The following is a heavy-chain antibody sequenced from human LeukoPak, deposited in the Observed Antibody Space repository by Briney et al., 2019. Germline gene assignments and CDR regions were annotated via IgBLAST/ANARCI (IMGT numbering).Heavy chain of an antibody. Sequence: PGGSLRLSCAASGFTFTTFAMTWVRQAPGKGLEYVSAISTNGDSTYYADSVKGRFTISRDNSKNTLFLQMGSLRADDMAVYYCARWGSTSCYDYWGQGTLVTVSS. J-gene: IGHJ4*02. V-gene: IGHV3-64*02. CDR2: ISTNGDST. D-gene: IGHD2-2*01. CDR3: ARWGSTSCYDY. CDR1: GFTFTTFA.